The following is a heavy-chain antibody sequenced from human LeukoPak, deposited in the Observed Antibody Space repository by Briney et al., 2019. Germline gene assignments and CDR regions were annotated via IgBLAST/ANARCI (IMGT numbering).Heavy chain of an antibody. D-gene: IGHD3-3*01. CDR1: GFTFSSYG. CDR2: IWYDGSNK. CDR3: ARSYYDFPNWFDP. V-gene: IGHV3-33*01. Sequence: GGSLRLSCAASGFTFSSYGTHWVRQAPGKGLEWVAVIWYDGSNKYYADSVKGRFTISRDNSKNTLYLQMNSLRAEDTAVYYCARSYYDFPNWFDPWGQGTLVTVSS. J-gene: IGHJ5*02.